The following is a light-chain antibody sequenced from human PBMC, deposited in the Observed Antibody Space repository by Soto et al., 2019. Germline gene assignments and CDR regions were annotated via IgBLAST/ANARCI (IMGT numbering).Light chain of an antibody. CDR3: QQYNKWPLT. J-gene: IGKJ1*01. Sequence: EIVMTQSPATLSVSPGDGATLSCRASQGISTNLAWYQQKPGQSPRLLIYGASTRAAGIPARFRGSRSGTEFTLTISSLQSEDFTVYYCQQYNKWPLTFGQGTKVDIK. V-gene: IGKV3-15*01. CDR2: GAS. CDR1: QGISTN.